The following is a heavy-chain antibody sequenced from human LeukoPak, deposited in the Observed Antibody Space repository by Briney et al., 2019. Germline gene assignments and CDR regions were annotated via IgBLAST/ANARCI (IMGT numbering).Heavy chain of an antibody. Sequence: SETLSLTCTVSGGSISSSSYYWVWIRQPPGKGLEWIGSIYYSGSTYYNPSLKSRVTISVDTSKNQFSLKVNCVTAADAGVYFCARVSVPPESSWYYFDYWGQGTLVTVSS. CDR1: GGSISSSSYY. V-gene: IGHV4-39*07. CDR2: IYYSGST. CDR3: ARVSVPPESSWYYFDY. J-gene: IGHJ4*02. D-gene: IGHD2-2*01.